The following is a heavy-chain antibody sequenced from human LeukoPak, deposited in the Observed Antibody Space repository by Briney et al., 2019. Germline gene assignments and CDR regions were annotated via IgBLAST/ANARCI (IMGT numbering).Heavy chain of an antibody. D-gene: IGHD2-15*01. Sequence: GESLKISCKGSGYSFTSYWIGWVRQMPGKGLEWMGIILPADSDTRYSLSFQGQVTISADKSISTAYVQWSTLKASDTAIYYCASGRFCNGGSCYDSWGQGTLVTVSS. CDR1: GYSFTSYW. CDR2: ILPADSDT. J-gene: IGHJ5*01. CDR3: ASGRFCNGGSCYDS. V-gene: IGHV5-51*01.